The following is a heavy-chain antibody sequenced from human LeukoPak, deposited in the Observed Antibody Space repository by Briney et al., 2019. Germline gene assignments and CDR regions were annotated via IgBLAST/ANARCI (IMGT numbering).Heavy chain of an antibody. D-gene: IGHD6-19*01. CDR1: GGPISTYY. CDR3: ARAVSGCFDY. Sequence: SETLSLTCTVSGGPISTYYWGWIRQPPGEGLEWIGYIYYSGTTDYNPSLKSRVTISVDTSKNQFSLRLSSVTAADTAIYYCARAVSGCFDYWGQGTLVTVSS. CDR2: IYYSGTT. J-gene: IGHJ4*02. V-gene: IGHV4-59*08.